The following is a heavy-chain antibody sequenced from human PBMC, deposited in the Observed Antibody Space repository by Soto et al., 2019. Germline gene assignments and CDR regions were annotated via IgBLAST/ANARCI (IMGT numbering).Heavy chain of an antibody. Sequence: QITLKESGPTLVKPTQTLTLTCTFSGFSLTSGGVGVAWIRQPPGKALEWLAVIYWDDDKRYSPSLKSRLTVTKDTSNNQVVLTMTNLAPVDTATYYCAHTPFFGDKLDFWGQGILVSVSS. D-gene: IGHD2-21*01. J-gene: IGHJ4*02. CDR1: GFSLTSGGVG. V-gene: IGHV2-5*02. CDR2: IYWDDDK. CDR3: AHTPFFGDKLDF.